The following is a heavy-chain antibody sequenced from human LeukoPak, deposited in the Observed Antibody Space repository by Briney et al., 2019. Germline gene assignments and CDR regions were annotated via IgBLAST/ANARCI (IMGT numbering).Heavy chain of an antibody. J-gene: IGHJ6*03. D-gene: IGHD3-10*01. Sequence: SETLSLTCTVSGDSISSSSSYWGWIRQPPGEGLEWIGSIYYSGSTNYNPSLKSRVTISVDTSKNQFSLKLSSVTAADTAVYYCARGRITMVRGPAGYYYMDVWGKGTTVTISS. CDR1: GDSISSSSSY. CDR3: ARGRITMVRGPAGYYYMDV. CDR2: IYYSGST. V-gene: IGHV4-39*07.